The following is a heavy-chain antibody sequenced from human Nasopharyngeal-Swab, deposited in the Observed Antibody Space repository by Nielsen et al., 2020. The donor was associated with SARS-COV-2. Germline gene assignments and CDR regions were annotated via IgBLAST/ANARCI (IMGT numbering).Heavy chain of an antibody. CDR3: AKGEAYYYDGKAFDI. CDR1: GFTFSSYG. CDR2: ISYDGSNK. D-gene: IGHD3-22*01. V-gene: IGHV3-30*18. J-gene: IGHJ3*02. Sequence: LSLTCAASGFTFSSYGMHWVRQAPGKGLEWVAVISYDGSNKYYADSVKGRFTISRDNSKNTLYLQMNSLRAEDTAVYYCAKGEAYYYDGKAFDIWGQGTMVTVSS.